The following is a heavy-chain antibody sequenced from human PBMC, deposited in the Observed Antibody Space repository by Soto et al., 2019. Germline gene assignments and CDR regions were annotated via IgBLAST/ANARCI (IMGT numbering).Heavy chain of an antibody. D-gene: IGHD1-26*01. Sequence: GGSLGIACVSSVFTFSSYGMDWVGQAPGKGLECVAVISYHGSNKYYADSVKGRFTISRDNSKNTLYLQMKSLRAEDTAVYYCAQDSGSYGSRPYYFDCWGQGTLFTVSS. CDR1: VFTFSSYG. CDR2: ISYHGSNK. CDR3: AQDSGSYGSRPYYFDC. J-gene: IGHJ4*02. V-gene: IGHV3-30*18.